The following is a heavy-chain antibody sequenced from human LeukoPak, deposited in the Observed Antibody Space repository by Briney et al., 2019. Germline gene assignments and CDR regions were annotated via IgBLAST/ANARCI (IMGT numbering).Heavy chain of an antibody. CDR3: ARSGYCTTSCYNWFDP. CDR2: INPKSGDT. CDR1: GYSFTDYY. D-gene: IGHD2-8*01. V-gene: IGHV1-2*02. Sequence: ASVKVSCKASGYSFTDYYIHWVRQAPGQGLEWMGWINPKSGDTNYAQKFQGRVTVTRDTSISTGYMEVSRLTSDDTAMYYCARSGYCTTSCYNWFDPWGQGTLVTVSP. J-gene: IGHJ5*02.